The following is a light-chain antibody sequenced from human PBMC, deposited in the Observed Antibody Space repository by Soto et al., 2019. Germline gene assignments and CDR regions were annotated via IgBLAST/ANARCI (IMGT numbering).Light chain of an antibody. CDR1: NIGSKS. Sequence: SYELTQPPSVSVAPGKTARITCGGNNIGSKSVHWYQQKPGQAPVLVISYDSDRPSGIPERFSGSNSGSTATLTISRVEAGDEADYYCQGWDSSSDHVVFGGGTKLTVL. CDR2: YDS. J-gene: IGLJ2*01. V-gene: IGLV3-21*04. CDR3: QGWDSSSDHVV.